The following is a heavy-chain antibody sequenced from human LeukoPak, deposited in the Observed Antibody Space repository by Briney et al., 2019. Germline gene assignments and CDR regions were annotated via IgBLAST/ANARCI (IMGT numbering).Heavy chain of an antibody. D-gene: IGHD2-21*02. Sequence: SETLSLTCTVSGGSISSSSYYWGWIRQPPGKGLEWIVSIYYSGSTHYNPSLKSRVTISVDTSKNQFSLKLSSVTAADTAVYYCARLGIGLLDYWGQGTLVTVSS. CDR3: ARLGIGLLDY. V-gene: IGHV4-39*01. CDR2: IYYSGST. J-gene: IGHJ4*02. CDR1: GGSISSSSYY.